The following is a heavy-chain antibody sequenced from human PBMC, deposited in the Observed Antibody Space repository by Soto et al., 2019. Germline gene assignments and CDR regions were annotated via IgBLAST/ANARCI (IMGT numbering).Heavy chain of an antibody. D-gene: IGHD2-21*02. CDR3: AREARAYCGGDCYSPWYFDL. CDR1: GYTFTSYY. CDR2: INPSGGST. J-gene: IGHJ2*01. V-gene: IGHV1-46*01. Sequence: SVKVSCKASGYTFTSYYMHWVRQAPGQGLEWMGIINPSGGSTSYAQKFQGRVTMTRDTSTSTVYMELSSLRSEDTAVYYCAREARAYCGGDCYSPWYFDLWGRGTLVTVSS.